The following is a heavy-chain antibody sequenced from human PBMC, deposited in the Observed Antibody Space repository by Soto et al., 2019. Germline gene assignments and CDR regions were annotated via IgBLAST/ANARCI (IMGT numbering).Heavy chain of an antibody. Sequence: EVQLVGSGGGLVQPGGSVRLSCAASGFTFSNYWRYWVRQAPGKGLEWVSRINSDGSVSSYADSVKGRLTISRDNVKNTLYLQMDSLRAEDTAVYYCARGDCVGGTCYSLAGSFYYYMDVWGKGTTVTVFS. V-gene: IGHV3-74*02. CDR3: ARGDCVGGTCYSLAGSFYYYMDV. CDR2: INSDGSVS. D-gene: IGHD2-15*01. CDR1: GFTFSNYW. J-gene: IGHJ6*03.